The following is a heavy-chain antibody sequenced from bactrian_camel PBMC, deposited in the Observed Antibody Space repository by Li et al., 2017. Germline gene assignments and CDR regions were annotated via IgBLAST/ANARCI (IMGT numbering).Heavy chain of an antibody. V-gene: IGHV3S53*01. Sequence: HVQLVESGGGSAQAGGSLRLSCSASADALMCMAWVRQAPGQKREAVEAISTGGSSTMYVNSVKGRFTISRESGKNTVHLQMNSLIPEDTAIYYCTVELGCHGTYCSPGCSGYNIWGQGTQVTVS. D-gene: IGHD2*01. CDR2: ISTGGSST. J-gene: IGHJ4*01. CDR3: TVELGCHGTYCSPGCSGYNI. CDR1: ADALMC.